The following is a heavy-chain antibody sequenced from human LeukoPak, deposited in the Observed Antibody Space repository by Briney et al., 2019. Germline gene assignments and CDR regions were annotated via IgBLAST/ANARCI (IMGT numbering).Heavy chain of an antibody. CDR2: IKEDGTET. V-gene: IGHV3-7*03. J-gene: IGHJ3*01. CDR3: ARCGSDYDGGDFYG. D-gene: IGHD2-21*02. Sequence: GGSLRLSCAASGFMFSSNCMSWVRLAPGKGLEWVSNIKEDGTETYYVDSVKGRFTISRDNSNNTLHLQMNSLRGEDTAVYYCARCGSDYDGGDFYGWGHVTMVSVS. CDR1: GFMFSSNC.